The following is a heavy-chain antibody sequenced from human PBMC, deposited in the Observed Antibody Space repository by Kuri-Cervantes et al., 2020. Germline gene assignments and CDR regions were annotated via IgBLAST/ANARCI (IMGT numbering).Heavy chain of an antibody. CDR2: ISYDGSNK. D-gene: IGHD2-15*01. J-gene: IGHJ4*02. V-gene: IGHV3-30*03. CDR3: ARGTYHTKVVPADY. Sequence: GESLKISCAASGFSFSSYGMSWVRQAPGKGLEWVAVISYDGSNKYYADSVKGRFTISRDNSKNTLYLQMNSLRAEDTAVYYCARGTYHTKVVPADYWGQGTLVTISS. CDR1: GFSFSSYG.